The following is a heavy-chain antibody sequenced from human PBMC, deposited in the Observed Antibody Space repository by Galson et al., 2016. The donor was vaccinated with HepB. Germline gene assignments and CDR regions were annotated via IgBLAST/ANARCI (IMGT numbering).Heavy chain of an antibody. CDR1: GFIVSNNY. CDR2: IHSGGDT. V-gene: IGHV3-53*01. CDR3: ARGGRTEETSLVY. D-gene: IGHD1-14*01. Sequence: SLRLSCAASGFIVSNNYMSWVRQAPGKGLEWVSVIHSGGDTYYADSVKGRFTISRDNAKNSLYLQMNSLRVEDTAVYYCARGGRTEETSLVYWGQGTLVTVSS. J-gene: IGHJ4*02.